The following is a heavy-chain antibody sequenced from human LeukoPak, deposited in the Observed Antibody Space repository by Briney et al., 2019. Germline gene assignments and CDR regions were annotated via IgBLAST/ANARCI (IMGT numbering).Heavy chain of an antibody. CDR1: GFTFSSHA. J-gene: IGHJ4*02. D-gene: IGHD3-10*01. Sequence: GGSLRLSCAASGFTFSSHAMSWVRQVPGKGLEWVSEIGESGAATHYADSVKGRFTISRDNSRNTLSLQMNSLGVEDAAVYYCAKNYGSRSSYGHWGQGTLVTVSS. CDR2: IGESGAAT. CDR3: AKNYGSRSSYGH. V-gene: IGHV3-23*01.